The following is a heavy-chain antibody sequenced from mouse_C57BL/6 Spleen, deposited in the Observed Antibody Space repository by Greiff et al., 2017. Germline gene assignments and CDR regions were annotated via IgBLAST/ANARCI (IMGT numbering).Heavy chain of an antibody. V-gene: IGHV8-8*01. J-gene: IGHJ2*01. Sequence: QVTLKESGPGILQPSQTLSLTCSFSGFSLTTFGMGVGWIRQPSGKGLEWLAHIWWDDAKYYNPALKSRLTISKDTSKNQVFLKIANVDTADTATDYCARKSYGNYWDYWGQGTTLTVSS. CDR2: IWWDDAK. CDR3: ARKSYGNYWDY. D-gene: IGHD2-1*01. CDR1: GFSLTTFGMG.